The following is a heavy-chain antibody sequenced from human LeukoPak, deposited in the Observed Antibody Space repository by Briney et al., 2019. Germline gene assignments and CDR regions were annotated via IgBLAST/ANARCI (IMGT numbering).Heavy chain of an antibody. CDR1: GYTFTSYY. CDR2: INPSGGST. D-gene: IGHD3-3*01. J-gene: IGHJ1*01. CDR3: ARRSQITIFGVVAGPPDAEYFRH. Sequence: ASVKASCKASGYTFTSYYMHWVRQPPGQGLEWMGIINPSGGSTSYAQKFQGRVTMTRDMSTSTVYMELSSLRSEDTAAYYCARRSQITIFGVVAGPPDAEYFRHWGQGTLVTVSS. V-gene: IGHV1-46*01.